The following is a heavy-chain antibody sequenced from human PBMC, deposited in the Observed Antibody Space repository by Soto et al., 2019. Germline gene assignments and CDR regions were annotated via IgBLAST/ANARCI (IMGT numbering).Heavy chain of an antibody. CDR2: INPSGGNT. CDR3: ARQSFDTSGSLDNSGQGSLVTVSPDV. J-gene: IGHJ6*02. CDR1: GYRFTSHY. V-gene: IGHV1-46*01. D-gene: IGHD3-22*01. Sequence: QVQLVQSGAEVKKPGASENVSCKASGYRFTSHYIHWARQAPGQGLEWMGIINPSGGNTIYTQNFQGRVTMTRDTSTTTVYMALTSLCSDDTAVYFCARQSFDTSGSLDNSGQGSLVTVSPDVWGQGTTVTVSS.